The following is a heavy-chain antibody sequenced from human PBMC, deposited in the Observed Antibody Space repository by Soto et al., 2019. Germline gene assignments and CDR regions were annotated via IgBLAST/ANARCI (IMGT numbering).Heavy chain of an antibody. J-gene: IGHJ3*01. V-gene: IGHV4-34*01. CDR3: VRGRTGDGYNTADGFDF. CDR1: GGSFSGFY. D-gene: IGHD5-12*01. CDR2: INHRGSA. Sequence: QVQVQQWGAGLLKTSETLSLTCAVYGGSFSGFYWSWIRQSPGKGLECIAEINHRGSANYNPSLKSRVTISIDTSNNQFSLKVTSVTAMDTAIYSCVRGRTGDGYNTADGFDFWGQGTLVTVSS.